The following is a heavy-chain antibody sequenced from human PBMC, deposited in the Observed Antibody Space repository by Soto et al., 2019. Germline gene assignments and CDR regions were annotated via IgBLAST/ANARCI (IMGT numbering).Heavy chain of an antibody. CDR1: GYTFTRYG. CDR3: AKNGQPPYYYYGMEV. Sequence: ASVKVSCKASGYTFTRYGISWVRQAPGQGLEWMGWISGYSGDTNYAQKFQGRVTMTIDTSTTTVYMELRSLTSDDTAVYYCAKNGQPPYYYYGMEVWGQGTTVTVSS. D-gene: IGHD2-8*01. CDR2: ISGYSGDT. J-gene: IGHJ6*02. V-gene: IGHV1-18*01.